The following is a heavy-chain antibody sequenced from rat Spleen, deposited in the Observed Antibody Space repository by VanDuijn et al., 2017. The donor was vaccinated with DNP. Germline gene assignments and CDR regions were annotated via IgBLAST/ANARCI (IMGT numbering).Heavy chain of an antibody. CDR2: ISYDGGST. CDR1: GFTFSDYN. V-gene: IGHV5-7*01. J-gene: IGHJ2*01. Sequence: EVQLVESGGGLVQPGRSLKLSCAASGFTFSDYNMAWVRQAPKKGLEWVATISYDGGSTNYRDSVKGRFTISRDNAKSTLYLQMDSLTSEDTATYYCAKPDYWGQGVMVTVSS. CDR3: AKPDY.